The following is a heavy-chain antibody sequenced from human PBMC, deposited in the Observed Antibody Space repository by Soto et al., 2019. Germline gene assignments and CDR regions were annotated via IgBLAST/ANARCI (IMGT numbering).Heavy chain of an antibody. CDR3: ARGAYGGNYDY. V-gene: IGHV4-61*01. CDR1: GGSVSSGIYY. CDR2: IYYSGST. D-gene: IGHD4-17*01. J-gene: IGHJ4*02. Sequence: SGTPALGCTVSGGSVSSGIYYGSWLRQPPGKGLEWIGYIYYSGSTNYNPSLKSRVSISVDTSKNQFSLKLSSVTAADTAVYYCARGAYGGNYDYWGPGSLVPVSS.